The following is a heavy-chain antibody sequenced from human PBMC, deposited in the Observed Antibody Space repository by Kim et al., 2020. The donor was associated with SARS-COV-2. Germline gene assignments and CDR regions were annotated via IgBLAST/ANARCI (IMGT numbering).Heavy chain of an antibody. V-gene: IGHV1-2*02. J-gene: IGHJ3*02. Sequence: QKFQGRVTMTRDTSISTAYMELSRLRSDDTAVYYCARSSSGWYRSFAFDIWGQGTMVTVSS. D-gene: IGHD6-19*01. CDR3: ARSSSGWYRSFAFDI.